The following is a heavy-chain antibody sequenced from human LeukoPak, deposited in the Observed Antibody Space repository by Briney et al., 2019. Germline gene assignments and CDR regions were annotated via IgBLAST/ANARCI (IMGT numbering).Heavy chain of an antibody. J-gene: IGHJ3*02. D-gene: IGHD5-24*01. CDR2: ISTSSSYI. V-gene: IGHV3-21*01. CDR3: ATVSDGYNRYKSAFDI. Sequence: GGSLRLSCAASGFTFSAYAMSWVRQAPGKGLEWVSSISTSSSYIYYADSMKGRFTISRDNAKNSLYLQMNSLRAEDTAVYYCATVSDGYNRYKSAFDIWGQGTMVTVSS. CDR1: GFTFSAYA.